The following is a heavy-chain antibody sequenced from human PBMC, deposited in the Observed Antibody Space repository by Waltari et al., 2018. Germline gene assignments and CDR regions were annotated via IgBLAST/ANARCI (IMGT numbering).Heavy chain of an antibody. V-gene: IGHV1-46*01. CDR3: ARSAVHASDI. CDR2: MKPHDGIK. D-gene: IGHD6-19*01. J-gene: IGHJ3*02. Sequence: QVQILQSGTEVRKPGASVRISCKTSGYIFTDYYINWVRQAPGQGLEFMGVMKPHDGIKTYAQKFQGRITLTRHTSTSTVHLDLSSLRSDDTAVYYCARSAVHASDIWGQGSMVTVSS. CDR1: GYIFTDYY.